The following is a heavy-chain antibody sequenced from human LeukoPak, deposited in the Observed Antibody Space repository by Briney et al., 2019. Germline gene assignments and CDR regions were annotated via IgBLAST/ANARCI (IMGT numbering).Heavy chain of an antibody. J-gene: IGHJ4*02. Sequence: GGSLRLSCAASGFTFSSYAMSWVRQAPGEGLEWVSAISGSGGTTYCADSVKGRFTISRDNSKNTLYLQMNSLRAEDTAVYYCATQVPSDPHFDCWGQGTLVTVSS. CDR2: ISGSGGTT. V-gene: IGHV3-23*01. D-gene: IGHD4/OR15-4a*01. CDR1: GFTFSSYA. CDR3: ATQVPSDPHFDC.